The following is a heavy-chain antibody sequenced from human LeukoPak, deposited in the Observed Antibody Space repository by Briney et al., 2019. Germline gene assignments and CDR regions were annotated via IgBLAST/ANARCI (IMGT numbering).Heavy chain of an antibody. Sequence: GGSLRLSCAASGFTFSSYAMSWVRQAPGKGLEWVSAISGSGGSTYYADSVKGRFTISRDNSKNTLYLQMNSLRAEDTAVYYCAKGTITIFGVVTHFDHWGQGTLVTVSS. D-gene: IGHD3-3*01. J-gene: IGHJ4*02. V-gene: IGHV3-23*01. CDR1: GFTFSSYA. CDR3: AKGTITIFGVVTHFDH. CDR2: ISGSGGST.